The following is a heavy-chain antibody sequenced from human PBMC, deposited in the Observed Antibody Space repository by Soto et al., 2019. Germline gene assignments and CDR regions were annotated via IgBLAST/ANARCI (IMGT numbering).Heavy chain of an antibody. CDR3: ARIYYYDSSGPDTPRGMDV. CDR1: GYSFTTYW. J-gene: IGHJ6*02. D-gene: IGHD3-22*01. Sequence: PGESLKISCKGSGYSFTTYWIGWVRQMPGKGLEWMGIIYPGDSDTRYSPSFQGQVTISADKSISTAYLQWSSLKASDTAMYYCARIYYYDSSGPDTPRGMDVWGQGTTVTVSS. V-gene: IGHV5-51*01. CDR2: IYPGDSDT.